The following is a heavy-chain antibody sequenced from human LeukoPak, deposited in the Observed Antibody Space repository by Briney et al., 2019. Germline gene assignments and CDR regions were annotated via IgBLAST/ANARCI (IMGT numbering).Heavy chain of an antibody. CDR1: GFTFSSYW. D-gene: IGHD2-2*01. CDR3: AREGASISHDFDY. V-gene: IGHV3-48*01. Sequence: GGSLRLSCAASGFTFSSYWMNWVRQAPGKGLEWVSHISTSSSTIYYADSVKGRFTISRDNAKNSLYLQMNSLRAEDTAVYYCAREGASISHDFDYWGQGTLVTVSS. CDR2: ISTSSSTI. J-gene: IGHJ4*02.